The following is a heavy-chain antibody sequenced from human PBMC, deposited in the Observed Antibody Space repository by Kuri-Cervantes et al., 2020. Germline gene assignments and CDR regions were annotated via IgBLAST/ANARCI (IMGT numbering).Heavy chain of an antibody. V-gene: IGHV4-30-2*01. Sequence: LRLSCAVSGGSISSGGYSWSWIRQPPGKGLEWIGYIYHSGSTNYNPSLKSRVTISVDKSKNQFSLKLSSVTAADTAVYYCARGDGDAYYYYGMDVWGQGTTVTVSS. CDR2: IYHSGST. J-gene: IGHJ6*02. CDR3: ARGDGDAYYYYGMDV. CDR1: GGSISSGGYS. D-gene: IGHD4-17*01.